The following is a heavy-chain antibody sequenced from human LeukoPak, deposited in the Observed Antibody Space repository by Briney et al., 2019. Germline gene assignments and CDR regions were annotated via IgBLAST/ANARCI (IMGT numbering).Heavy chain of an antibody. D-gene: IGHD6-19*01. Sequence: GGSLRLSCAASGFTFSGSTMHWVRQASGKGLERAGRIRRKVSSYATAYAESVKGRFTISRDDAKNTAYLQMDSLKTEDTAVYYSTSPQADSGATYFRHWGQGTLVTVSS. CDR3: TSPQADSGATYFRH. J-gene: IGHJ1*01. V-gene: IGHV3-73*01. CDR2: IRRKVSSYAT. CDR1: GFTFSGST.